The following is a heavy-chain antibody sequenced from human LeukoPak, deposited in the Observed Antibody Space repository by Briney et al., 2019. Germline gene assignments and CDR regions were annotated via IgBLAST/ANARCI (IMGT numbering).Heavy chain of an antibody. D-gene: IGHD6-13*01. J-gene: IGHJ5*02. CDR3: ARYSSSSAYNWFDP. CDR1: GYSISSDYY. CDR2: IYYSGST. Sequence: SETLSLTCTVSGYSISSDYYWGWIRPPPGKGLEWIGYIYYSGSTNYNPSLKSRVTISVDTSKNQFSLKLSSVTAADTAVYYCARYSSSSAYNWFDPWGQGTLVTVSS. V-gene: IGHV4-61*01.